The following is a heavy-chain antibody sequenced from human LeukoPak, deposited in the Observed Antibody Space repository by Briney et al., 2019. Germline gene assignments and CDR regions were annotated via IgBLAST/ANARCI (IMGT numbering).Heavy chain of an antibody. J-gene: IGHJ3*02. V-gene: IGHV1-46*01. Sequence: GASVKVSCKASGNTITSHYMHWVRQAPGQGLEWMGITHPSGAITDYAQRFQGRVTMTRDTSTSIVYMELRGLRSKDTAVYYCVRGNSPNDAFDIWGQGTRVTVSS. CDR2: THPSGAIT. D-gene: IGHD1/OR15-1a*01. CDR3: VRGNSPNDAFDI. CDR1: GNTITSHY.